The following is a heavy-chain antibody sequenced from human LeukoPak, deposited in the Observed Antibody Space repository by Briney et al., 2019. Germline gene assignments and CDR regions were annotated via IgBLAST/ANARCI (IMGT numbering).Heavy chain of an antibody. CDR3: ARIRDSSSGGGLFDY. J-gene: IGHJ4*02. CDR1: AFTFTGYS. V-gene: IGHV3-21*01. CDR2: ISKRSSYI. D-gene: IGHD6-6*01. Sequence: PGGSLTLSCTASAFTFTGYSKTWVRQAPGKGLGWGSSISKRSSYIYYADSVKGRFTITRDDAKNSLNLQMNSLRAEDTAVYYCARIRDSSSGGGLFDYWGQGTLVTVSS.